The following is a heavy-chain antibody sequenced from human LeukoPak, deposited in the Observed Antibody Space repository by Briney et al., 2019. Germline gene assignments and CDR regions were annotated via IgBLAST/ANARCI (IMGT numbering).Heavy chain of an antibody. CDR1: GFTFSSYA. V-gene: IGHV3-30-3*01. J-gene: IGHJ4*02. CDR3: AREGVLRYFDWLLSEEYYFDY. Sequence: GGSLRLSCAASGFTFSSYAMHWVRQAPGKGPEWVAVISYDGSNKYYADSVKGRFTISRDNSKNTLYLQMNSLRAEDTAVYYCAREGVLRYFDWLLSEEYYFDYWGQGTLVTVSS. D-gene: IGHD3-9*01. CDR2: ISYDGSNK.